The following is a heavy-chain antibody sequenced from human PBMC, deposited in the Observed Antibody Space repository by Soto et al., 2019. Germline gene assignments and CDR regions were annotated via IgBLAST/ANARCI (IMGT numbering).Heavy chain of an antibody. CDR3: ARSSDINEHAFDI. J-gene: IGHJ3*02. CDR1: GFTFSSYG. V-gene: IGHV3-33*01. Sequence: QVQLVESGGGVVQPGRSLRLSCAASGFTFSSYGMHWVRQAPGKGLEWVAVIWYDGSNKYYADSVKGRFTISRDNSKNTLYLQRNSLRAEDTAVYYCARSSDINEHAFDIWGQGTMVTVSS. CDR2: IWYDGSNK.